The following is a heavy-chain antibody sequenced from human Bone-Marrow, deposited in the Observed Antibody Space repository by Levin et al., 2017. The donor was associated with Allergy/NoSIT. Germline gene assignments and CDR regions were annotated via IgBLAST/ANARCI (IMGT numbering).Heavy chain of an antibody. V-gene: IGHV3-21*01. CDR1: GITFSTYA. Sequence: PGGSLRLSCVASGITFSTYAMTWVRQAPGKGLEWVLSISGTASDIYYADSVKGRFTISRDNTKDSVYLEMSGLRAGDTAFYYCTREPDYGDFAGNYWGQGTLVTVSS. CDR2: ISGTASDI. D-gene: IGHD4-17*01. J-gene: IGHJ4*02. CDR3: TREPDYGDFAGNY.